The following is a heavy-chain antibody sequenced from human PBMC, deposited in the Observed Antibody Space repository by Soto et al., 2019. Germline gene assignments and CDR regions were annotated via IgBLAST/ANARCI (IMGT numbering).Heavy chain of an antibody. V-gene: IGHV3-21*01. Sequence: GGSLRLSCAASGFTFSSYSMNWVRQAPGKGLEWVSSISSSSSYIYYADSVKGRFTISRDNAKNSLYLQMNSLRAEDTAVYYCARDLFVDIVATSMGYWGQGTLVTVSS. CDR3: ARDLFVDIVATSMGY. CDR1: GFTFSSYS. CDR2: ISSSSSYI. D-gene: IGHD5-12*01. J-gene: IGHJ4*02.